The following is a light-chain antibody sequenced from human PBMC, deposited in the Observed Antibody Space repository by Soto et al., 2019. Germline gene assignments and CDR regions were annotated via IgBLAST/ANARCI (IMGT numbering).Light chain of an antibody. CDR2: GSS. J-gene: IGKJ2*01. Sequence: EVVLTQSPGTLSLSPGERATLSCRASQSVSNNYFAWYQQKPGQAPRLLIFGSSDRATGIPDRFSGSGSGTEFALTISRLEPEDFAVYYCQQYGSSPPYTFGQGTMLEIK. CDR3: QQYGSSPPYT. V-gene: IGKV3-20*01. CDR1: QSVSNNY.